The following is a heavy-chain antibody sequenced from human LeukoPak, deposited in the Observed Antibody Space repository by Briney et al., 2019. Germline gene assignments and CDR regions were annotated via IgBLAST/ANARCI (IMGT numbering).Heavy chain of an antibody. Sequence: PGGSLRLSCAASGFTFSSYAMSRVRQAPGKGLEWVSAISGSGGSTYYAASVTGRFTISRNNSKNTLYLQMTSLRAEATAVYYCAKDWRSSTLGIDYGRQESLVSVPS. CDR3: AKDWRSSTLGIDY. CDR1: GFTFSSYA. V-gene: IGHV3-23*01. J-gene: IGHJ4*02. D-gene: IGHD6-13*01. CDR2: ISGSGGST.